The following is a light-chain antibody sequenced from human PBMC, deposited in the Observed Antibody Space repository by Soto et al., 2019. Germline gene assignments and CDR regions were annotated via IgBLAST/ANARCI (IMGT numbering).Light chain of an antibody. CDR2: GAS. V-gene: IGKV3-15*01. J-gene: IGKJ5*01. Sequence: EIVMTQSPATLSVSPGERATLSCRASRSVKTNLAWYQQNPGQAPRLLIYGASTRATNVSARFSGSGSGTEFTLTISSLQSEDFATYYCQQYNGYPITFGHGTRLEIK. CDR1: RSVKTN. CDR3: QQYNGYPIT.